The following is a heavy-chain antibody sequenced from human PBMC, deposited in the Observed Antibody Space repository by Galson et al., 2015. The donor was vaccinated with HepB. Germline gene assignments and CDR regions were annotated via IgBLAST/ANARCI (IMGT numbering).Heavy chain of an antibody. CDR3: AKDTKSGGDSYFYYMDV. Sequence: SLRLSCAASGFTFNRYAMHWVRQAPGKGLEWVSGINWNSDNIDYAASVKGRFTISRDNAKNSLSLQMNSLRVEDTALYYCAKDTKSGGDSYFYYMDVWGKGITVTVSS. J-gene: IGHJ6*03. CDR2: INWNSDNI. V-gene: IGHV3-9*01. CDR1: GFTFNRYA. D-gene: IGHD1-14*01.